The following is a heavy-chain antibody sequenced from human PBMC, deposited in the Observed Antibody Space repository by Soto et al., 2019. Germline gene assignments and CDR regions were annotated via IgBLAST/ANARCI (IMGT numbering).Heavy chain of an antibody. J-gene: IGHJ4*02. V-gene: IGHV1-2*04. CDR1: GYTFTGYY. Sequence: ASVKVSCKASGYTFTGYYMHWVRQAPGQGLEWMGWINPNSGGTNYAQKFQGWVTMTRDTSISTAYMELSRLRSDDTAVYYCARSITSSSGWVFDYWGQGTLVTVSS. D-gene: IGHD6-19*01. CDR3: ARSITSSSGWVFDY. CDR2: INPNSGGT.